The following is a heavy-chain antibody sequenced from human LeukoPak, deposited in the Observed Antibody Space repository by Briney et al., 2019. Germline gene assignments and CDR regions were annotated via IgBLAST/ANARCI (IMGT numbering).Heavy chain of an antibody. CDR2: IYYSGST. Sequence: SETLSLTCTVSGGSISSSSYYWGWIRQPPGKGLEWIGYIYYSGSTNYNPSLKSRVTISVDTSKNQFSLKLSSVTAADTAVYYCARASGSYYTVDDAFDIWGQGTMVTVSS. V-gene: IGHV4-61*05. CDR3: ARASGSYYTVDDAFDI. CDR1: GGSISSSSYY. D-gene: IGHD1-26*01. J-gene: IGHJ3*02.